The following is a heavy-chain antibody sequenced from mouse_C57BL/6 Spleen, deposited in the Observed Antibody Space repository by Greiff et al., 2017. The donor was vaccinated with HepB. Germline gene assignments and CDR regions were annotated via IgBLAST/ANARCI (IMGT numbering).Heavy chain of an antibody. D-gene: IGHD3-2*02. CDR2: IYPGSGST. Sequence: QVQLQQSGAELVKPGASVKMSCKASGYTFTSYWITWVKQRPGQGLEWIGDIYPGSGSTNYNEKFKSKATLTVDTSSSTAYMQLSSLTSEDSAIYYCARTVHSSGFLSNAMDSWGQGPSAPVSS. CDR3: ARTVHSSGFLSNAMDS. CDR1: GYTFTSYW. J-gene: IGHJ4*01. V-gene: IGHV1-55*01.